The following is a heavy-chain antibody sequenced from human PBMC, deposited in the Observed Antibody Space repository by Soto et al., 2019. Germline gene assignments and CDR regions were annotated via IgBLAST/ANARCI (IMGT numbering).Heavy chain of an antibody. Sequence: SETLSLTCAVYGGSFSGYYWSWIRQPPGKGLEWIGEINHSGSTNYNPSFRSRVTISMDTSKNQFSLKLSSVTAADTAVYHCARGESSGSYFPYFSFWGQGTPVTVSS. CDR1: GGSFSGYY. CDR3: ARGESSGSYFPYFSF. CDR2: INHSGST. V-gene: IGHV4-34*01. J-gene: IGHJ4*02. D-gene: IGHD3-10*01.